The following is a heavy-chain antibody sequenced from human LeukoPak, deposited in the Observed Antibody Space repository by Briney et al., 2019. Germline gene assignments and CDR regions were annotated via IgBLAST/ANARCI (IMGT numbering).Heavy chain of an antibody. CDR1: GGSFSGYY. J-gene: IGHJ4*02. Sequence: SETLSLTCAVYGGSFSGYYWSWIRQPPGKGLEWIGEINHSGSTNYNPSLKSRVTISVDTSKNQFSLKLSSVTAADTAVYYCARGGVVLRYFDWFPMLGPYFDYWGQGTLVTVSS. D-gene: IGHD3-9*01. V-gene: IGHV4-34*01. CDR3: ARGGVVLRYFDWFPMLGPYFDY. CDR2: INHSGST.